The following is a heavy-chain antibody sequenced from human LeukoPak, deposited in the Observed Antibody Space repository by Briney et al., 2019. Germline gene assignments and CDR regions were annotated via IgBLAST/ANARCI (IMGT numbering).Heavy chain of an antibody. J-gene: IGHJ4*02. CDR1: GYTFTSYG. CDR2: IIPIFGTA. V-gene: IGHV1-69*13. CDR3: ARDNLYSSSPGDFDY. D-gene: IGHD6-6*01. Sequence: GASVKVSCKASGYTFTSYGISWVRQAPGQGLEWMGGIIPIFGTANYAQKFQGRVTITADESTSTAYMELSSLRSEDTAVYYCARDNLYSSSPGDFDYWGQGTLVTVSS.